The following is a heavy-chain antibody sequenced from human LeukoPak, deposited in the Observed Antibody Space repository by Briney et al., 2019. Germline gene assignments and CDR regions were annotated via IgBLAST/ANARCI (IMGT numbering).Heavy chain of an antibody. CDR1: GFTFDDYA. J-gene: IGHJ6*03. CDR2: ISWNSGSI. Sequence: GGSLRLSCAASGFTFDDYAMHWVRQAPGKGLEWVSGISWNSGSIGYADSVKGRFTISRDNAKNSLYLQMNSLRAEDTALYYCAKDRHYYYYYMDVWGKGTTVTVSS. CDR3: AKDRHYYYYYMDV. V-gene: IGHV3-9*01.